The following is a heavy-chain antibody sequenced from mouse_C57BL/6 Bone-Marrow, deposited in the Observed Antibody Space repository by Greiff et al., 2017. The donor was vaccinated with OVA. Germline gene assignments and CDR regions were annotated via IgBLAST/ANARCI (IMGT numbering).Heavy chain of an antibody. D-gene: IGHD2-5*01. V-gene: IGHV5-16*01. CDR3: ARRGIYYSNYWYFDV. Sequence: EVKLVESEGGLVQPGSSMKLSCTASGFTFSDYYMAWVRQVPEKGLEWVANINYDGSSTYYLDSLKGRFIISRDNAKNILYLQLSSLKSEDTATYYCARRGIYYSNYWYFDVWGTGTTVTVSS. J-gene: IGHJ1*03. CDR1: GFTFSDYY. CDR2: INYDGSST.